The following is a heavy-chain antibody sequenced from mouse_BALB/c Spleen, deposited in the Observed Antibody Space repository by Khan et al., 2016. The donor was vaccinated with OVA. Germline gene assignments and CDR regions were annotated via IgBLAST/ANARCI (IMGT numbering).Heavy chain of an antibody. D-gene: IGHD1-1*01. J-gene: IGHJ2*01. CDR1: GYTFTSYW. Sequence: QVQLQQSGTELARPGASVKLSCKASGYTFTSYWMQWVKQRPGQGLEWIGAIYPGDGNTRYTQKFKGKATLTADKSSSTAYMQLSSLASEGAAVYFWVRGGITTGYFDYWGQGTTLTVSS. CDR2: IYPGDGNT. CDR3: VRGGITTGYFDY. V-gene: IGHV1-87*01.